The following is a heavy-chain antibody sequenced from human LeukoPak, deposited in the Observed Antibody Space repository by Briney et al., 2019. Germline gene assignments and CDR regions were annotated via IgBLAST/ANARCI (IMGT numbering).Heavy chain of an antibody. CDR3: ARSTAAGNDAFDI. V-gene: IGHV3-9*03. CDR1: GFTFDDYA. D-gene: IGHD6-13*01. Sequence: GGSLRLSCAASGFTFDDYAMHWVRQAPGKGLEWVSGISWNSGSIGYADSVKGRFTISRDNAKNSLYLQMNSLRAEDMALYYCARSTAAGNDAFDIWGQGTMVTVSS. CDR2: ISWNSGSI. J-gene: IGHJ3*02.